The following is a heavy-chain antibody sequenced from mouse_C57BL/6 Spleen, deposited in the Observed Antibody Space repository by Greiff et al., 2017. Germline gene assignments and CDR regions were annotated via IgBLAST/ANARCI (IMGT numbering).Heavy chain of an antibody. J-gene: IGHJ2*01. V-gene: IGHV1-42*01. CDR1: GYSFTGYY. CDR2: INPTTGGT. Sequence: VQLQQSGPELVKPGASVKISCKASGYSFTGYYMNWVKQSPEKSLEWIGEINPTTGGTTYNQKFKAKATLTVDKSSSTAYMQLKSLTSEDSAVYYCARAGNYFDYWGQGTTLT. CDR3: ARAGNYFDY.